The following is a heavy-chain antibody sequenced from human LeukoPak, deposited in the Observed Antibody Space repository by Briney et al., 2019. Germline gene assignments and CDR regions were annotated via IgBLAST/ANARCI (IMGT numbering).Heavy chain of an antibody. V-gene: IGHV3-23*01. D-gene: IGHD6-19*01. J-gene: IGHJ6*02. Sequence: GSLRLSCAASGFTFSSYAMSWVRQAPGKGLEWVSAISGSGGSTYYADSVKGRFTVSRDNSKNTLYLQMNSLRAEDTAVYYCAREAVAGTRLYYYGMDVWGQGTTVTVSS. CDR3: AREAVAGTRLYYYGMDV. CDR1: GFTFSSYA. CDR2: ISGSGGST.